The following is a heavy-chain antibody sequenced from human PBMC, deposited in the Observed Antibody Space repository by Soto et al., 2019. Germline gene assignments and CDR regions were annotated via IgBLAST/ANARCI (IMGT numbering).Heavy chain of an antibody. CDR3: ARDPSIAARPGL. Sequence: ASVKVSCKASGYTFTSYAMHWVRQAPGQRLEWMGWINAGNGNTKYSQKFQGRVTITRDTSASTAYMELSSLRSEDTAVYYCARDPSIAARPGLWGQGTLVTVSS. V-gene: IGHV1-3*01. J-gene: IGHJ4*02. CDR1: GYTFTSYA. D-gene: IGHD6-6*01. CDR2: INAGNGNT.